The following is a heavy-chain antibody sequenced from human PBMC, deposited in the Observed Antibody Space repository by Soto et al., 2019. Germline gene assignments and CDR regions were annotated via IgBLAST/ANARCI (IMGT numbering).Heavy chain of an antibody. CDR1: GFTFSSYA. J-gene: IGHJ4*02. Sequence: QVQLVESGGGVVQPGRSLRLSCAASGFTFSSYAMHWVRQALGKGLEWVAVISYDGSNKYYADSVKGRFTISRDNSKNTLYLQMNSLRAEDTAVYYCARPHDDYGDLPAFDYWGQGTLVTVSS. CDR2: ISYDGSNK. V-gene: IGHV3-30-3*01. CDR3: ARPHDDYGDLPAFDY. D-gene: IGHD4-17*01.